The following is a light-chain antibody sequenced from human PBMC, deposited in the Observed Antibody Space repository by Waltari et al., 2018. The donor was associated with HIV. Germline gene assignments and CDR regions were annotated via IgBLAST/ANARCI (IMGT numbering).Light chain of an antibody. CDR3: VSYTSSSTLI. CDR1: SSDIGGYIS. J-gene: IGLJ2*01. Sequence: QSALTQPASVSGSPGPAITISCTGTSSDIGGYISVPWYQQHSGKAPKLMIYEASNRPSGVSDRFSGSKSGNTASLTISGLQAEDEADYYCVSYTSSSTLILGGGTKVTVL. CDR2: EAS. V-gene: IGLV2-14*01.